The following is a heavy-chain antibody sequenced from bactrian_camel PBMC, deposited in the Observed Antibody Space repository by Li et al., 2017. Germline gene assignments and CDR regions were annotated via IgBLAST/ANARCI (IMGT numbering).Heavy chain of an antibody. J-gene: IGHJ6*01. V-gene: IGHV3S53*01. CDR3: AADFRAACSNSWSTFDY. Sequence: HVQLVESGGGSVQAGESLRLSCAASGSMFSRCGVAWYRQAPGKEREFVSQIKSDGTISYADSVKGRFTNSRDNAKNTVYLQMNSLKPEDAAMYYCAADFRAACSNSWSTFDYWGQGTQVTVS. CDR2: IKSDGTI. CDR1: GSMFSRCG. D-gene: IGHD1*01.